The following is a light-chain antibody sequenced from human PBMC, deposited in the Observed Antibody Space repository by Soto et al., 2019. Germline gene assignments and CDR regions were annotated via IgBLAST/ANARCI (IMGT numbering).Light chain of an antibody. Sequence: DIQMTQSPSSLSASVEDRVTITCRASQSISSYLNWYQQKPGKAPKLLIYAASSLQSGVPSRFSGSGSGTDFTLTISSLQPEYFATYYCQQSYSTLEWTFGQGTKVEIK. CDR1: QSISSY. CDR3: QQSYSTLEWT. V-gene: IGKV1-39*01. CDR2: AAS. J-gene: IGKJ1*01.